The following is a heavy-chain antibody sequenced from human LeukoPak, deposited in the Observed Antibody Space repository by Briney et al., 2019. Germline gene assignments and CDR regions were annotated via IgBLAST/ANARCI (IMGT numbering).Heavy chain of an antibody. Sequence: EGSLRLSCAASGFTFSSYGMHWVRQAPGKGLEWVAFIRYDGSNKYYADSVKGRFTISRDNSKNTLYLQMNSLRAEDTAVYYCAKDSHGDNSPLGFDYWGQGTLVTVSS. V-gene: IGHV3-30*02. D-gene: IGHD4-17*01. J-gene: IGHJ4*02. CDR3: AKDSHGDNSPLGFDY. CDR1: GFTFSSYG. CDR2: IRYDGSNK.